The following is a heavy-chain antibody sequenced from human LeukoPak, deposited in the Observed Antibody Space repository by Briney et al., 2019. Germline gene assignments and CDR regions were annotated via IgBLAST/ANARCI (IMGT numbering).Heavy chain of an antibody. J-gene: IGHJ4*02. CDR3: AKATGTFYYFDY. CDR2: ISGSGGST. CDR1: GFTFSSYS. V-gene: IGHV3-23*01. Sequence: GGSLRLSCAASGFTFSSYSMNWVRQAPGKGLEWVSAISGSGGSTYYADSVKGRFTISRDNSKNTLYLQMNSLRAEDTAVYYCAKATGTFYYFDYWGQGTLVTVSS. D-gene: IGHD1-1*01.